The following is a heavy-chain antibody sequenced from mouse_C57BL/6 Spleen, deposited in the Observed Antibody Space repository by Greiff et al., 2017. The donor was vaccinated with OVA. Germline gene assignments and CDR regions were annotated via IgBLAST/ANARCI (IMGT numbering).Heavy chain of an antibody. V-gene: IGHV1-64*01. CDR1: GYTFPSYW. Sequence: VQLQQPGAELVKPGASVKLSCKASGYTFPSYWMHWLKQRPGQGLEWIGMIHPNSGSTNYNEKFKSKATLTVDKSSSTAYMQLSSLTSEDSAVYYCASSLYYYGSSPHWYFDVWGTGTTVTVSS. J-gene: IGHJ1*03. CDR2: IHPNSGST. CDR3: ASSLYYYGSSPHWYFDV. D-gene: IGHD1-1*01.